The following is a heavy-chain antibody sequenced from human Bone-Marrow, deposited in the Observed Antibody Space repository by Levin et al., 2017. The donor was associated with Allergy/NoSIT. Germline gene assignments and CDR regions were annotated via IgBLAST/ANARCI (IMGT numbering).Heavy chain of an antibody. Sequence: PGGSLRLSCAASGFTFSNAWMSWVHQAPGEGLEWVGRIKSKADGGTTDYGAPVKGRFTILRDDSKNTLYLEMNSLKTEDTAVYYCVTALYSTTWYKDAFDIWGQGTMVTVSS. J-gene: IGHJ3*02. CDR2: IKSKADGGTT. D-gene: IGHD2-2*02. V-gene: IGHV3-15*01. CDR1: GFTFSNAW. CDR3: VTALYSTTWYKDAFDI.